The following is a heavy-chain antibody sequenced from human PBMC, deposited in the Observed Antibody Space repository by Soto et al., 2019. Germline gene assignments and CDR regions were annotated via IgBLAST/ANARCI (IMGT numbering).Heavy chain of an antibody. V-gene: IGHV1-69*13. CDR3: ASAFYYYDSSGYYYRDWNY. D-gene: IGHD3-22*01. Sequence: SVKVSCKASGGTFSSYAISWVRQAPGQGLEWMGGIIPIFGTANYAQKFQGRVTITADESTSTAYMELSSLRSEDTAVYYCASAFYYYDSSGYYYRDWNYWGQGTLVTVSS. J-gene: IGHJ4*02. CDR2: IIPIFGTA. CDR1: GGTFSSYA.